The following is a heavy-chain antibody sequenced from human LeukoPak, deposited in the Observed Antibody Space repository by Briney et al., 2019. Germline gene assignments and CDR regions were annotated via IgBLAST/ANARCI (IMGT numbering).Heavy chain of an antibody. CDR2: LPYSGTA. D-gene: IGHD2-21*02. CDR1: VDSISTYY. Sequence: SETLSLTCSVSVDSISTYYWSWFRQPPGMGLEWIGYLPYSGTANYNPSLKSRVTISEDTSKKRFSLNLNSVTAADTAMYFCARGRGDRGFYYYYVDVWGKGTTVTVSS. J-gene: IGHJ6*03. V-gene: IGHV4-59*01. CDR3: ARGRGDRGFYYYYVDV.